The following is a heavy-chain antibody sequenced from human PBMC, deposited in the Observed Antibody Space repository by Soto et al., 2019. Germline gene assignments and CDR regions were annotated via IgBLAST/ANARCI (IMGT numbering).Heavy chain of an antibody. CDR2: ISAYNGNT. D-gene: IGHD2-8*01. V-gene: IGHV1-18*01. CDR1: GGTVSIYA. J-gene: IGHJ6*02. CDR3: ARDSNELRYYYGMDA. Sequence: GASVKIACEACGGTVSIYAISCVRQAPGQGLEWMGWISAYNGNTNYAQKLQGRVTMTTDTSTSTAYMERRSMRSADPAVYYCARDSNELRYYYGMDAWGQGTRVTVSS.